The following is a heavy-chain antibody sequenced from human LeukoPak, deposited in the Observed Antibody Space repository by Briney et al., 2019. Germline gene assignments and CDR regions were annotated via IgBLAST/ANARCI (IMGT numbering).Heavy chain of an antibody. J-gene: IGHJ4*02. D-gene: IGHD3-10*01. V-gene: IGHV1-18*01. CDR3: AREGQSYYYGSGSYAFDY. Sequence: ASVKVSCKAYGYTFNTYDITWVRQAPGQGLEWMGWISANNGNANYAQQFQGGATMTTDTSTRTAYMELRSLRSDDTAVYYCAREGQSYYYGSGSYAFDYWGQGTLVAVSS. CDR1: GYTFNTYD. CDR2: ISANNGNA.